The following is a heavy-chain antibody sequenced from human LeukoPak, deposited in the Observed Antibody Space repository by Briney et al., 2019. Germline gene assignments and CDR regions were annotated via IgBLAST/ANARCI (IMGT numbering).Heavy chain of an antibody. J-gene: IGHJ4*02. CDR3: ARDTLGEGEDANYAVYYFDY. CDR2: MTGRKSYI. D-gene: IGHD4/OR15-4a*01. V-gene: IGHV3-21*01. Sequence: GGSLRLSCAASGFTFSDYTLNWVRQAPGKGLEWVSSMTGRKSYIFYADSVKGRFTISRDNAENSVYLQMNSLRADDTAVYYCARDTLGEGEDANYAVYYFDYWGQGTVVTVSS. CDR1: GFTFSDYT.